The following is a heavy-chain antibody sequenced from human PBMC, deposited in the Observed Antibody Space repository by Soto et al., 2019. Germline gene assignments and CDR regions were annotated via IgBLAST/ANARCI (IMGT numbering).Heavy chain of an antibody. CDR2: ISTSSKNT. Sequence: PGGALRLSCAASGFSFSDHYMSWIRQAPGKGLEWVSKISTSSKNTNYADSVKGRFTISRDNAKNSLYLQMNSLRVEDTAVYYCAREHYYVMDVWGQGTTVTVSS. CDR1: GFSFSDHY. CDR3: AREHYYVMDV. J-gene: IGHJ6*02. V-gene: IGHV3-11*06.